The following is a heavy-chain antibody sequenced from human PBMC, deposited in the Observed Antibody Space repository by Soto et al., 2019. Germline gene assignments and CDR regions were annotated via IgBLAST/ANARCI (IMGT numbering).Heavy chain of an antibody. V-gene: IGHV4-61*01. CDR1: GGSVSSGSYY. CDR2: IYYSAST. CDR3: ASVTRTCISTSCYRYYYGMDV. J-gene: IGHJ6*02. Sequence: ETLSLTCTVSGGSVSSGSYYWSWIRQPPGKGLEWIGYIYYSASTNYNPSLKSRVTISVDTSKNQFSLKLSSVTAADTAVYYCASVTRTCISTSCYRYYYGMDVWGQGTTVTVSS. D-gene: IGHD2-2*02.